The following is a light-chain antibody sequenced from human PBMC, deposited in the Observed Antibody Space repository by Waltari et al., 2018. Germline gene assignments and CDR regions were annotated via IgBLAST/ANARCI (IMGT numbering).Light chain of an antibody. V-gene: IGKV3-15*01. J-gene: IGKJ1*01. CDR2: GAS. Sequence: MTQSPATLSVFPGERATLSCRASQSIRSNLAWYQHKPGQAPRLLIYGASTRATGIPARFSGSGSGTEFTLTISSLQSEDFAVYFCQQYDNWLGTFGQGTKVEIK. CDR3: QQYDNWLGT. CDR1: QSIRSN.